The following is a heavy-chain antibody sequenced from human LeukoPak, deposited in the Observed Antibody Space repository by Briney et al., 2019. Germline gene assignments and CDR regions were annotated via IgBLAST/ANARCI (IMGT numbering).Heavy chain of an antibody. CDR1: GYTFTGYY. V-gene: IGHV1-2*02. CDR3: ARAGRYFDWLLYYFDY. Sequence: ASVKVSCKASGYTFTGYYMHWVRQAPGQGLEWMGWINPNSGGTNYAQKFQGMVTMTRDTSISTAYMELSRLRSDDTAVYYCARAGRYFDWLLYYFDYWGQGTLVTVSS. J-gene: IGHJ4*02. CDR2: INPNSGGT. D-gene: IGHD3-9*01.